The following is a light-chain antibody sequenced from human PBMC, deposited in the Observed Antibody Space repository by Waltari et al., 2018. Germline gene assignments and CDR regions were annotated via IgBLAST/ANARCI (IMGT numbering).Light chain of an antibody. J-gene: IGKJ1*01. CDR1: QSLSSSH. V-gene: IGKV3-20*01. CDR3: QQYGTSPT. CDR2: GAS. Sequence: EIVLTQSPGTLSLSPGERATLSCRASQSLSSSHLAWYQHKPGQAPRLLIYGASRRATGIPDRVSGSGSGTDFTLTISRLEPEDFAVYYCQQYGTSPTFGQGTKVEIK.